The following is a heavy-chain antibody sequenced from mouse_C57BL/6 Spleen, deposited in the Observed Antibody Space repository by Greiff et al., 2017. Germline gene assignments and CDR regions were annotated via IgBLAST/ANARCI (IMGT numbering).Heavy chain of an antibody. CDR3: ARLDDSHWYFDV. CDR2: IDPSDSET. CDR1: GYTFTSYW. V-gene: IGHV1-52*01. Sequence: QVQLQQPGAELVRPGSSVKLSCKASGYTFTSYWMHWVKQRPIQGLEWIGNIDPSDSETHYNQKFKDKATLTVDKSSSTAYMQLSSLTSEDSAVDYCARLDDSHWYFDVWGTGTTVTVSS. D-gene: IGHD2-4*01. J-gene: IGHJ1*03.